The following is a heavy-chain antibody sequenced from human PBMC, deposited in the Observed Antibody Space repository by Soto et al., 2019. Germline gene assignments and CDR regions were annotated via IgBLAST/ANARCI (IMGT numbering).Heavy chain of an antibody. CDR1: GYTFTSYA. D-gene: IGHD2-2*01. J-gene: IGHJ6*02. Sequence: ASVKASCKASGYTFTSYAMHWVRQAPGQRLEWMGWVNAGNGNTKYSQQFQGRVTITRDTSASTAYMELSSLRSEDTAVYYCASEEYQMSAWGYYYYGMDVWGQGTTVPVSS. CDR2: VNAGNGNT. V-gene: IGHV1-3*01. CDR3: ASEEYQMSAWGYYYYGMDV.